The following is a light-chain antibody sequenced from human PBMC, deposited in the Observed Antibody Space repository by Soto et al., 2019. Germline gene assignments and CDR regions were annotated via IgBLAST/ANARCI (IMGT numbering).Light chain of an antibody. CDR3: QVCDSSSDHVL. CDR1: NIGSKS. Sequence: SYELTQPPSVSVAQGQTASITCGGNNIGSKSVHWYQQKPGQAPVLVVYDDSDRPSGIPERFSGSNSGNTATMTIIRVEAGDEADYYCQVCDSSSDHVLFGGGTKLTVL. CDR2: DDS. J-gene: IGLJ2*01. V-gene: IGLV3-21*02.